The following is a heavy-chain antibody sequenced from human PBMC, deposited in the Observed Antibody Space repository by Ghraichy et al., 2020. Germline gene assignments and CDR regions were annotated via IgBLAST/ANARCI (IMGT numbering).Heavy chain of an antibody. CDR3: TRGKFMVRGGIVFYYGMDV. CDR1: GFTFSSSD. Sequence: GGSLRLSCAASGFTFSSSDMHWVRQATGKGLEWVSAIGTAGDTNYPGSVKGRFTISRENAKNSLYLQMNSLRVGNTAVYYCTRGKFMVRGGIVFYYGMDVWGQGTTVTVSS. V-gene: IGHV3-13*01. J-gene: IGHJ6*02. CDR2: IGTAGDT. D-gene: IGHD3-10*01.